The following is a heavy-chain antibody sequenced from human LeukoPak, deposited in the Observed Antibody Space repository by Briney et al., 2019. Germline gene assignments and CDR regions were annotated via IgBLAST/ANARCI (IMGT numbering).Heavy chain of an antibody. CDR1: GGTFSSYA. V-gene: IGHV1-69*05. J-gene: IGHJ4*02. D-gene: IGHD4-17*01. CDR2: IIPIFGTA. CDR3: AREHLNYGDYVLCY. Sequence: ASVKVSCKASGGTFSSYAISWVRQAPGQGLEWMGRIIPIFGTANYAQKFQGRVTITTDESTSTAYMELSSLRSEDTAVYYCAREHLNYGDYVLCYWGQGTLVTVSS.